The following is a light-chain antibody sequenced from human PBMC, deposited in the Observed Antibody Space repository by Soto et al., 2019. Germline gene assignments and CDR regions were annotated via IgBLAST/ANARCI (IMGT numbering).Light chain of an antibody. CDR3: QQYNSPYT. CDR1: QSISSW. V-gene: IGKV1-5*01. J-gene: IGKJ2*01. CDR2: DAS. Sequence: DIQMTQSPSTLSASVGDRVTITCRASQSISSWLAWYQQKPGKAPKLLIYDASSLESGVPSRFSGSGSGTEFTLTISSLQPDDFATYYCQQYNSPYTFGQGTKVDI.